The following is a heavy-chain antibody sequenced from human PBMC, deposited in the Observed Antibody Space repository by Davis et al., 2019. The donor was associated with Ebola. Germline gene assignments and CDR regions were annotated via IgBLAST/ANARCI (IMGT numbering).Heavy chain of an antibody. CDR2: TYYNSKWYN. CDR3: TRGWLRGGMDV. V-gene: IGHV6-1*01. D-gene: IGHD5-18*01. Sequence: HSQTLSLTCAIPGDSVSSAGWNWIRQSPSRGLEWLGRTYYNSKWYNDYAASVKSRITINQDTSKNQFSLQLNSVTPEDTALYYCTRGWLRGGMDVWGEGTTVTV. CDR1: GDSVSSAG. J-gene: IGHJ6*02.